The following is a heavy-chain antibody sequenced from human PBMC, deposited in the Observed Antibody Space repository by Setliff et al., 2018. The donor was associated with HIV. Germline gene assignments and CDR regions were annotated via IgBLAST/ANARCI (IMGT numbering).Heavy chain of an antibody. CDR2: ISYSGST. Sequence: PSETLSLTCTVSGASIDSGFHYWGWIRQPPGKGLEWIGSISYSGSTYYNPSLKSRVTISVDTSKNQFSLKLSSVTAADTAVYYCARQGRYFDYWGQGTLVTVSS. CDR3: ARQGRYFDY. J-gene: IGHJ4*02. V-gene: IGHV4-39*01. CDR1: GASIDSGFHY.